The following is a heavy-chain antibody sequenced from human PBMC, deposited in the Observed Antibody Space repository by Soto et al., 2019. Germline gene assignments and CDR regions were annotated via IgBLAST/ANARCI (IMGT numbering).Heavy chain of an antibody. J-gene: IGHJ4*02. CDR2: ISAFNGKT. Sequence: GASVKVSCKASGFTFTSFGFSWVRQAPGQGLEWMGWISAFNGKTKYPQNLQGRVTLTRDTSTRTAYMELRRLRADDTAVYYCARTYQTTETPFYFDYWGLGTLVTVSS. CDR3: ARTYQTTETPFYFDY. V-gene: IGHV1-18*01. D-gene: IGHD1-1*01. CDR1: GFTFTSFG.